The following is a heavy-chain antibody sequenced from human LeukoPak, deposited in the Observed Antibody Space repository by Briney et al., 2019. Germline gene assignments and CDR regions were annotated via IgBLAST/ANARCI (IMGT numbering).Heavy chain of an antibody. Sequence: ASVKVSCKASGYTFTGYYMYWVRQAPGQGLEWMGWISAYNGNTNYAQKLQGRVTMTTDTSTSTAYMELRSLRSDDTAVYYCARDLAPYSSSWYSYYYYGMDVWGQGTTVTVSS. D-gene: IGHD6-13*01. CDR1: GYTFTGYY. CDR2: ISAYNGNT. V-gene: IGHV1-18*04. J-gene: IGHJ6*02. CDR3: ARDLAPYSSSWYSYYYYGMDV.